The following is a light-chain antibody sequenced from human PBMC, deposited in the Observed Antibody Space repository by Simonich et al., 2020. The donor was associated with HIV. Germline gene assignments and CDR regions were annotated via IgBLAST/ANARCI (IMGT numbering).Light chain of an antibody. CDR1: QSVSSN. CDR2: DAS. J-gene: IGKJ4*01. Sequence: IVMTQSPASYSVSPGERATLSCRASQSVSSNLAWYQQKPGKTSRLLIFDASTRATGVPAKFSGSGSGTEFTLTISSIQSEDFAVYYCQQYNNRPLTFGGGTKVEIK. CDR3: QQYNNRPLT. V-gene: IGKV3-15*01.